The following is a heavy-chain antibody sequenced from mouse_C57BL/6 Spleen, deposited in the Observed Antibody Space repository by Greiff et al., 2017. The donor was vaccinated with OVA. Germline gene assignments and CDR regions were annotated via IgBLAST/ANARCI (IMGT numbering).Heavy chain of an antibody. Sequence: QVQLKQSGAELVRPGASVTLSCKASGYTFTDYEMHWVKQTPVHGLEWIGAIDPETGGTAYNQKFKGKAILTADKSSRTAYMELRSLTSEDSAVYYCTRAGDYWGQGTTLTVSS. CDR2: IDPETGGT. CDR3: TRAGDY. J-gene: IGHJ2*01. V-gene: IGHV1-15*01. D-gene: IGHD3-3*01. CDR1: GYTFTDYE.